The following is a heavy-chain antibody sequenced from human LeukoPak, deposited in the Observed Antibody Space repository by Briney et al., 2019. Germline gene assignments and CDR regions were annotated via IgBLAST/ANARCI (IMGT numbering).Heavy chain of an antibody. V-gene: IGHV3-11*01. D-gene: IGHD4-11*01. Sequence: PGGSLRLSCAASGFTFSDYYMSWIRQAPGKGLEWVSYISSSGSTIYYADSVKGRFTISRDNAKNSLYLQMNSLRAEGTAVYYCARYTVTTRDYYYGMDVWGQGTTVTVSS. CDR2: ISSSGSTI. J-gene: IGHJ6*02. CDR3: ARYTVTTRDYYYGMDV. CDR1: GFTFSDYY.